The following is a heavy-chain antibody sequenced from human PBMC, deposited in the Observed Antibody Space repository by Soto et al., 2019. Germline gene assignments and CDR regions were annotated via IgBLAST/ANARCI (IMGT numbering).Heavy chain of an antibody. CDR1: GCSFISYW. D-gene: IGHD3-10*01. Sequence: GESLNISCKGSGCSFISYWISWVRQMPGKGLEWMGRIDPSDSYTNYSPSFQGHVTISADKSISTAYLQWSSLKASDTAMYYCARTRWLRYYYYGMDVWGQGTTVTVSS. CDR3: ARTRWLRYYYYGMDV. J-gene: IGHJ6*02. CDR2: IDPSDSYT. V-gene: IGHV5-10-1*01.